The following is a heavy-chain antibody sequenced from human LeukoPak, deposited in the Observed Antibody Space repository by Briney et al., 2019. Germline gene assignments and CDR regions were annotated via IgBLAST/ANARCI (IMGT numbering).Heavy chain of an antibody. CDR1: GYTFTGYY. J-gene: IGHJ5*02. V-gene: IGHV1-2*02. Sequence: ASVKVSCKASGYTFTGYYMHWVRQAPGQGLEGMGWINPNSGGTNYAQKFQGRVTMTRDTSISTAYMELSRLRSDDTAVYYCATALGTTVTTTSPWFDPWGQGTLVTVSS. CDR2: INPNSGGT. CDR3: ATALGTTVTTTSPWFDP. D-gene: IGHD4-17*01.